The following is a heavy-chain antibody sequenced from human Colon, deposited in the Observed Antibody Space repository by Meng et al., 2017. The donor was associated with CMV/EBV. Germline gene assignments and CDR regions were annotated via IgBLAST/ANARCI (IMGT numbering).Heavy chain of an antibody. V-gene: IGHV1-2*02. J-gene: IGHJ5*02. D-gene: IGHD3-22*01. CDR1: GSS. CDR3: ARAEESHYYDSSGLPGWFDP. Sequence: GSSINWVRQVPGQGLEWMGRINPNSGGTNYAQKFQGRVTMTGDTSISIAYMDLSRLTFDDTAVYYCARAEESHYYDSSGLPGWFDPWGQGTLVTVSS. CDR2: INPNSGGT.